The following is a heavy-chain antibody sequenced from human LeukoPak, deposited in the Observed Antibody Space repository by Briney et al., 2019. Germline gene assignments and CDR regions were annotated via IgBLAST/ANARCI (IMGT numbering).Heavy chain of an antibody. Sequence: GGSLRLSCAASGFTFSGYPIHWVRQAPGKGLEWVAVISYDGSNKYYADSVKGRFTISRDNSKNTLYLQMNSLRAEDTAVYYCARDIYSSSWNFDYWGQGTLVTVSS. D-gene: IGHD6-13*01. J-gene: IGHJ4*02. CDR1: GFTFSGYP. CDR3: ARDIYSSSWNFDY. V-gene: IGHV3-30-3*01. CDR2: ISYDGSNK.